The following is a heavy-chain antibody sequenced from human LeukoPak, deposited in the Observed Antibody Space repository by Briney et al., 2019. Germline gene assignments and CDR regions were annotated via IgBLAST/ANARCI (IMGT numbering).Heavy chain of an antibody. CDR1: GGSISGYY. J-gene: IGHJ4*02. CDR2: IYYSGST. Sequence: SETLSLTCTVSGGSISGYYWSWIRQPPGKGLEWIGYIYYSGSTNYNPSLKSRVTISVDTSKNQFSLKLSSVTAADTAVYYCARHAGGYSYETWGQGTLVTVSS. V-gene: IGHV4-59*01. CDR3: ARHAGGYSYET. D-gene: IGHD5-18*01.